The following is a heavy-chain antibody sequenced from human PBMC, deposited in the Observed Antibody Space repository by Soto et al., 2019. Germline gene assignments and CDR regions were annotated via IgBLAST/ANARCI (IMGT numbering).Heavy chain of an antibody. CDR1: GFTFSSYA. CDR2: ISYDGSKK. Sequence: GGALRLSCAASGFTFSSYARHWVRQAPGKGLEWVAVISYDGSKKYYADTVKESSALSRDNSKNTLYLQMNSLRAEDTAVYYCSRDQRARGTNWCDPWGQGALVTVSS. D-gene: IGHD6-25*01. CDR3: SRDQRARGTNWCDP. J-gene: IGHJ5*02. V-gene: IGHV3-30*09.